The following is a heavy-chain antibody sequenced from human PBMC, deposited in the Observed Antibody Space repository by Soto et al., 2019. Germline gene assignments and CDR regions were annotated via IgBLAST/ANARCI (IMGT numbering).Heavy chain of an antibody. Sequence: SEXLSLTCTVSGGSVSSSSYSWGWIRQPPGKGLEWIGTIYSSENTYYNPSLMSRVTISVDTSKNQFSLKLSSVTAADTAVYYCARLNGYCISTNCHGYYGMDVWGQGTTVTVSS. V-gene: IGHV4-39*01. CDR3: ARLNGYCISTNCHGYYGMDV. CDR1: GGSVSSSSYS. J-gene: IGHJ6*02. D-gene: IGHD2-2*01. CDR2: IYSSENT.